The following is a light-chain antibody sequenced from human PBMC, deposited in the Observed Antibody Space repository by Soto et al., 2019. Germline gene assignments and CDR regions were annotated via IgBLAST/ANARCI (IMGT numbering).Light chain of an antibody. CDR3: SSYTSSSTDVV. CDR2: EVS. CDR1: SSDVGGHNF. Sequence: QSALTQPASVSGSPGQSITISCTGTSSDVGGHNFVSWYQQHPGKAPKLIICEVSNRPSGVSNRFSGSKSANTAYLTISGLQAEDEADYYCSSYTSSSTDVVFGGGTKLTVL. J-gene: IGLJ2*01. V-gene: IGLV2-14*01.